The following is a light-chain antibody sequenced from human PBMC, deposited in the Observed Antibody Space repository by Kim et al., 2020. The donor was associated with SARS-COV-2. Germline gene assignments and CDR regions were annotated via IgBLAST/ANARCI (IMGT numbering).Light chain of an antibody. CDR3: LLSLSGAWV. CDR2: DTS. Sequence: QAVVTQEPSLTVSPGGTVTLTCGSSTATVTSSHYPYWFQQKPGQAPRTLIYDTSTKHSWTPARFSGSLLGGKAALTLSGAQPEDEADYYCLLSLSGAWVFGGGTKVTVL. V-gene: IGLV7-46*01. CDR1: TATVTSSHY. J-gene: IGLJ3*02.